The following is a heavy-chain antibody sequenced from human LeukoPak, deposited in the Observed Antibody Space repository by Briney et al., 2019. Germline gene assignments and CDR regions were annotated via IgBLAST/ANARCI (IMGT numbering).Heavy chain of an antibody. CDR1: GYTFTIYD. J-gene: IGHJ5*02. D-gene: IGHD6-13*01. Sequence: GASVNVSFTASGYTFTIYDINWVRQAPGQGGEWMGWMNPNSGNTGYAQKFQGRVTITRNTSISTAYMELSSLRSEDTAVYYCARLRIAAAGTNWFDPWGQGTLVTVSS. CDR2: MNPNSGNT. CDR3: ARLRIAAAGTNWFDP. V-gene: IGHV1-8*03.